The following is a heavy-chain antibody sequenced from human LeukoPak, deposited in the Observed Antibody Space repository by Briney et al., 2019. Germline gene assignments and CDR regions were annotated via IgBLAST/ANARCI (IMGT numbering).Heavy chain of an antibody. D-gene: IGHD3-10*01. Sequence: ASVKVSCKASGGTFSSYAISWVRQAPGQGLEWMGWISAYNGNTNYAQKLQGRVTMTTDTSTSTAYMELRSLRSDDTAVYYCARASITMVRGPRVYGMDVWGQGTTVTVSS. CDR3: ARASITMVRGPRVYGMDV. V-gene: IGHV1-18*01. CDR2: ISAYNGNT. CDR1: GGTFSSYA. J-gene: IGHJ6*02.